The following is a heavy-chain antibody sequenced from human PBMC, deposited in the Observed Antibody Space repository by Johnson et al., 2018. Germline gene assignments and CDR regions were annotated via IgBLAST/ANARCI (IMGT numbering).Heavy chain of an antibody. CDR1: GFPFNTYT. Sequence: EVQLVQSGGGLVKPRGSLRLSCAASGFPFNTYTMKWVRQAPGQGLEWVANMNQDGSETYYADSVQGRFPTSRDNSRSTLYLQMNRLRAEDTAVYYCARTRVGATQPHDAFDIWGQGTMVTVSS. D-gene: IGHD1-26*01. CDR3: ARTRVGATQPHDAFDI. J-gene: IGHJ3*02. CDR2: MNQDGSET. V-gene: IGHV3-7*03.